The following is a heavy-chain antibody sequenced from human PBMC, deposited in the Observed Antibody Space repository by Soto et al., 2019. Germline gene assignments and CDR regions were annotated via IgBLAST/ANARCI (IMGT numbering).Heavy chain of an antibody. Sequence: SETLSLTCTVSGGSVSSGSYYWSWIRQPPGKGLEWIGYIYYSGSTNYNPSLKSRVTISVDTSKNQFSLKLSSVTAADTAVYYCARAKYSGYEFDYWGQGTLVTVSS. J-gene: IGHJ4*02. CDR2: IYYSGST. V-gene: IGHV4-61*01. CDR3: ARAKYSGYEFDY. CDR1: GGSVSSGSYY. D-gene: IGHD5-12*01.